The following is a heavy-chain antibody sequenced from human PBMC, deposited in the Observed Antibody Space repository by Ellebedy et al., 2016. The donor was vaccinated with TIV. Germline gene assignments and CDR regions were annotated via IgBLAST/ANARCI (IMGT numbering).Heavy chain of an antibody. Sequence: SETLSLXCTVSGGSVSSGSYYWSCIRQPPGKGLEWIGYIYYSGSTNYNPSLKSRVTISVDTSKNQFSLKLSSVTAADTAVYYCARGTSSTSCYAWFDPWGQGTLVTVSS. CDR1: GGSVSSGSYY. J-gene: IGHJ5*02. D-gene: IGHD2-2*01. CDR2: IYYSGST. V-gene: IGHV4-61*01. CDR3: ARGTSSTSCYAWFDP.